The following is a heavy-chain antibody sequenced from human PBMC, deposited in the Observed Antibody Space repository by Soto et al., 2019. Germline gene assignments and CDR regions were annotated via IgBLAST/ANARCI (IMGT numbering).Heavy chain of an antibody. Sequence: EMQLVESGGGLVKPGGSLRLSCAASVFTFSSYSMNWXXXAXGKGXXWVSSISSSSSYIYYADSVKGRFTISRDNAKNSLYLQMNSLRAEDTAVYYCARKNCYDYYFYGMDVWGQGTTVTVSS. D-gene: IGHD2-2*01. CDR2: ISSSSSYI. J-gene: IGHJ6*02. CDR1: VFTFSSYS. V-gene: IGHV3-21*01. CDR3: ARKNCYDYYFYGMDV.